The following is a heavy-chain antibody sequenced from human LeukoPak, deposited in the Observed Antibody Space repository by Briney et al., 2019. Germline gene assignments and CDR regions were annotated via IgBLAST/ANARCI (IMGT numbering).Heavy chain of an antibody. Sequence: GGSPRLSCAASGFTFSSYAMHWVRQAPGKGLEYVSATSSNGGSTYYANSVKGRFIISRDNSKNTLYVQMNSLRAEDTAVYYCARGALYYMDVWGKGTTVTISS. CDR1: GFTFSSYA. CDR3: ARGALYYMDV. V-gene: IGHV3-64*01. CDR2: TSSNGGST. J-gene: IGHJ6*03.